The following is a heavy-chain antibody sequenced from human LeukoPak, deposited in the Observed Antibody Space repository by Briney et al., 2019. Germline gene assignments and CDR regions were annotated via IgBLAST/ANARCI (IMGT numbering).Heavy chain of an antibody. CDR2: TYYRSKWYN. CDR1: GDSVSSNSAA. D-gene: IGHD6-19*01. CDR3: AREVRCSSGWDYYYYYGMDV. J-gene: IGHJ6*02. Sequence: SQTLSLTCAISGDSVSSNSAAWNWIRQSPLRGLEWLGRTYYRSKWYNDYAVSVKSRITINPDTSKNQFSLQLNSVTPEDTAVYYCAREVRCSSGWDYYYYYGMDVWGQGTTVTVSS. V-gene: IGHV6-1*01.